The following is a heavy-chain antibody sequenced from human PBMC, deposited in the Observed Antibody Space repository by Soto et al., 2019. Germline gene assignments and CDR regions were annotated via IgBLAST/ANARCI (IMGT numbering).Heavy chain of an antibody. CDR1: GFSLSSGGVG. J-gene: IGHJ4*02. D-gene: IGHD3-22*01. CDR3: AYFSITMTTGYFDY. V-gene: IGHV2-5*02. CDR2: LYWDDDD. Sequence: QITLKESGPALVKPTQTLTLTCSFSGFSLSSGGVGVVWVRQPPGKALEWLALLYWDDDDRYSPSLRSRSTITKDTSKNHVVLTVSNMDPVDTATYYCAYFSITMTTGYFDYWGQGILVTVSS.